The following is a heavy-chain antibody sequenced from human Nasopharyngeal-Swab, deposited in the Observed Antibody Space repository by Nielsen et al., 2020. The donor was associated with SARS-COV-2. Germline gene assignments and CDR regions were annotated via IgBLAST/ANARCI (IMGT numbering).Heavy chain of an antibody. CDR3: ARGRAADYYDSSGYAGWYFDL. D-gene: IGHD3-22*01. J-gene: IGHJ2*01. CDR1: GGSISSGGYY. Sequence: SETLSLACTVSGGSISSGGYYWSWIRQHPGKGLEWIAYIYYSGSTYYNPSLKSRVTISVDTSKNQFSLKLSSVTAEDTAVYYCARGRAADYYDSSGYAGWYFDLWCRGTLVTVSS. CDR2: IYYSGST. V-gene: IGHV4-31*03.